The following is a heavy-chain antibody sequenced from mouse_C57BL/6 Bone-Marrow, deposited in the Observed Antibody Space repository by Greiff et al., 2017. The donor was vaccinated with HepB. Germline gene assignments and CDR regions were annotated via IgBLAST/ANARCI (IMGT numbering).Heavy chain of an antibody. J-gene: IGHJ4*01. Sequence: QVQLQQPGAELVRPGSSVKLSCKASGYTFTSYWMDWVKQRPGQGLEWIGNIYPSDSENHYNQKFKDKATLTVDKYSITAYMQLSSLTSKDSAVYYCARGDYAMDYWGQGTSVTVSS. CDR3: ARGDYAMDY. CDR1: GYTFTSYW. CDR2: IYPSDSEN. V-gene: IGHV1-61*01.